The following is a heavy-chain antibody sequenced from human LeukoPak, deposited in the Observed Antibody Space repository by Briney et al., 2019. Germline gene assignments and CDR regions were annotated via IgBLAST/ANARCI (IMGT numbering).Heavy chain of an antibody. Sequence: GASVKVSCKASGYTFTQYAMHWVRQAPGQRLEWMGWINAGNGNTRYSQKLQGRVTITRDTSANTVYMELSSLRSGDTAVYYCARDDWNYKFTIHSYYYGMDVWGQGTTVTVSS. CDR3: ARDDWNYKFTIHSYYYGMDV. D-gene: IGHD1-7*01. CDR1: GYTFTQYA. CDR2: INAGNGNT. V-gene: IGHV1-3*01. J-gene: IGHJ6*02.